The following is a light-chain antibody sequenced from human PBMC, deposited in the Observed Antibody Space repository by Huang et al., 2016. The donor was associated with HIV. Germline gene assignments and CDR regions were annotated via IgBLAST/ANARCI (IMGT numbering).Light chain of an antibody. Sequence: EIVMTQSPATLSVSPGERATLSCRASQSVGSNLAWYQQKPGQAPSILIYGASTRATGIPARFSGSGSGTEFTLTISSLQSEDFAVYYCQQYNNWPPWTFGQGTKVEIK. V-gene: IGKV3-15*01. CDR1: QSVGSN. CDR3: QQYNNWPPWT. J-gene: IGKJ1*01. CDR2: GAS.